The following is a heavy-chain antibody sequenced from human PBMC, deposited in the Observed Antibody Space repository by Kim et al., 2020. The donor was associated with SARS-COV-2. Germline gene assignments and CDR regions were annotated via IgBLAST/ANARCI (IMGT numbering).Heavy chain of an antibody. CDR1: GGSFSGYY. D-gene: IGHD3-10*01. V-gene: IGHV4-34*01. CDR2: INHSGST. J-gene: IGHJ6*02. CDR3: ARRYYYGSGRLDV. Sequence: SETLSLTCAVYGGSFSGYYWSWIRQPPGKGLEWIGEINHSGSTNYNPSLKSRVTISVDTSKNQFSLKLSSVTAADTAVYYCARRYYYGSGRLDVWGQGTT.